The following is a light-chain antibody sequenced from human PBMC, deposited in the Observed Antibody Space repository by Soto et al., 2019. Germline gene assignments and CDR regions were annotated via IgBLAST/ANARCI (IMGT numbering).Light chain of an antibody. Sequence: QSALTQPASVSGSPGQSITISCTGTSSDVGVFNYVSWYQPHPGRVPKLLIYEVTHRPSGVSDRFSGSKSGNTASLTISRVRPEDESTYFCTAYATGSTWVVGGGTKLTVL. J-gene: IGLJ3*02. CDR2: EVT. V-gene: IGLV2-14*03. CDR3: TAYATGSTWV. CDR1: SSDVGVFNY.